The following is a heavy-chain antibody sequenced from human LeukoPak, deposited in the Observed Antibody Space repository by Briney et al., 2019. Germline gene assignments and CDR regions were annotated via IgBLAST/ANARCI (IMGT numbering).Heavy chain of an antibody. CDR3: ARGPLAGTTYYFDY. J-gene: IGHJ4*02. V-gene: IGHV3-21*01. D-gene: IGHD1-7*01. CDR2: ISSSSSYV. CDR1: GFTFSSYS. Sequence: PGGCLRLSCAASGFTFSSYSMNWVRQAPGKGLEWVSSISSSSSYVYYADSVKGRFTISRDNAKNSLYLQMNSLRAEDTAVYYCARGPLAGTTYYFDYWGQGTLVTVSS.